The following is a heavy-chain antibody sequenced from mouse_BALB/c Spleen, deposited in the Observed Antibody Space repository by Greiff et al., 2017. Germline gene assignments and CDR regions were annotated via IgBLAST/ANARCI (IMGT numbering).Heavy chain of an antibody. CDR3: ARYKGTTVYFDY. J-gene: IGHJ2*01. CDR1: GDSITSGY. D-gene: IGHD1-1*01. Sequence: VQLKQSGPSLVKPSQTLSLTCSVTGDSITSGYWNWIRKFPGNKLEYMGYISYSGSTYYNPSLKSRISITRDTSKNQYYLQLNSVTTEDTATYYCARYKGTTVYFDYWGQGTTLTVSS. V-gene: IGHV3-8*02. CDR2: ISYSGST.